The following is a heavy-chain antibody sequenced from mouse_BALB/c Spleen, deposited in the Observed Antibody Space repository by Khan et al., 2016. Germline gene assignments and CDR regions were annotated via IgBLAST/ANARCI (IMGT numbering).Heavy chain of an antibody. D-gene: IGHD1-1*01. CDR3: TRGDYDGSGY. CDR1: GYSISSGYS. Sequence: VQLKQSGPDLVKPSQSLSLTCTVTGYSISSGYSWHWIRQFPGNKLEWMAYIHYSGSTNYNPSLKSRISITRDTSKNQFFLQLISVTTEDTATYYCTRGDYDGSGYWGQGTTLTVSS. CDR2: IHYSGST. V-gene: IGHV3-1*02. J-gene: IGHJ2*01.